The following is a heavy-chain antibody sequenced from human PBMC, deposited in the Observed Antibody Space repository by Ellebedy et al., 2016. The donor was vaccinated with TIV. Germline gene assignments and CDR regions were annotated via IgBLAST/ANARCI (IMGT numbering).Heavy chain of an antibody. Sequence: GESLKISCAASGFSFRSYWMSWVRQAPGKGLEWVANIYHGGSQKYYVDSVKGRFTISRDNVKNSLYLQMDSLRAEDTAVYYCARRGSYGDYAVQINNWFDRWGQGTLVTV. CDR2: IYHGGSQK. V-gene: IGHV3-7*01. CDR3: ARRGSYGDYAVQINNWFDR. CDR1: GFSFRSYW. D-gene: IGHD4-17*01. J-gene: IGHJ5*02.